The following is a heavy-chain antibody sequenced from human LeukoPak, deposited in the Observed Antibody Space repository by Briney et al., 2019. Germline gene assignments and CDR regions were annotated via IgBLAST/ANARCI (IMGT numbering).Heavy chain of an antibody. D-gene: IGHD3-16*02. V-gene: IGHV3-23*01. J-gene: IGHJ4*02. CDR1: GFTVSSNY. CDR2: ISGSGGST. Sequence: GGSLRLSCAASGFTVSSNYMSWVRQAPGKGLEWVSGISGSGGSTYYADSVKGRFIISRDNPKNTLYLQMNSLRVEDTAVYYCAKEGDYVWGSYRYFDYWGQGTLVTVSS. CDR3: AKEGDYVWGSYRYFDY.